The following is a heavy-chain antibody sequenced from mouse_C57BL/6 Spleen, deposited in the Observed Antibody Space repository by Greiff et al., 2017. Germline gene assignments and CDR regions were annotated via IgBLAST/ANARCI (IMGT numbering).Heavy chain of an antibody. J-gene: IGHJ2*01. CDR1: GYTFTDYY. V-gene: IGHV1-75*01. Sequence: VQLQQSGPELVKPGASVKISCKASGYTFTDYYINWVKQRPGQGLEWIGWIFPGSGSTYYNEKFKGKATLTVDKSSSTAYMLLSSLTSEDSAVYFCARVDYGSNRYYFDYWGQGTTLTVSS. D-gene: IGHD1-1*01. CDR2: IFPGSGST. CDR3: ARVDYGSNRYYFDY.